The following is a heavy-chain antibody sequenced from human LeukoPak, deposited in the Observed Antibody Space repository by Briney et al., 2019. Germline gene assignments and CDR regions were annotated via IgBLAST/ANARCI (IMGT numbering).Heavy chain of an antibody. J-gene: IGHJ5*02. CDR2: IYYSGST. CDR3: ARHGSYYTT. CDR1: GGSISSSSSY. Sequence: PSETLSLTCTVSGGSISSSSSYWGWIRQPPGKGLEWIGSIYYSGSTYYNPSLKSRVTISVDTSKNQFSLKLSSVTAADTAVYYCARHGSYYTTWGQGTLVTVSS. V-gene: IGHV4-39*01. D-gene: IGHD1-26*01.